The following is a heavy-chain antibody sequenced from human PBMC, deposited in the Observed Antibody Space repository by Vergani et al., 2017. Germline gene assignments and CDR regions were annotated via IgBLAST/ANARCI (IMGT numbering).Heavy chain of an antibody. D-gene: IGHD3-22*01. J-gene: IGHJ6*03. V-gene: IGHV1-46*01. CDR1: GYTFTSYY. CDR3: ARDSSGYYLPYYYYYXMDV. Sequence: QVQLVQSGAEVKKPGSSVKVSCKASGYTFTSYYMHWVRQAPGQGLEWMGIINPSGGSTSYAQKFQGRVTMTRDTSTSTVYMELSSLRSEDTAVYYCARDSSGYYLPYYYYYXMDVWGKGTTVTVSS. CDR2: INPSGGST.